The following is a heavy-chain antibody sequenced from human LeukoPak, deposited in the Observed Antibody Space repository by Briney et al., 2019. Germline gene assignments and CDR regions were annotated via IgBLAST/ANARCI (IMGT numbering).Heavy chain of an antibody. CDR3: ARGRLGGSGSYYNVLDY. CDR1: GGSISSYY. V-gene: IGHV4-59*01. D-gene: IGHD3-10*01. CDR2: ISYSGST. Sequence: TPSETLSLTCTVSGGSISSYYWSWIRQPPGKGLEWIGYISYSGSTNYNPSLKSRVTISVDTSRNQFSLKLSSVTAADTAVYYCARGRLGGSGSYYNVLDYWGQGTLVTVSS. J-gene: IGHJ4*02.